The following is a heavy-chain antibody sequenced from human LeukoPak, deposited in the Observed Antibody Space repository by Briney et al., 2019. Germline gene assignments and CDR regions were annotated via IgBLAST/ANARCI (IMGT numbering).Heavy chain of an antibody. Sequence: GGSLRLSCAASGFTFSSYWMSWVRQAPGKGLEWVANIKQDGSEKYYVDSVKGRFTISRDNAKNSLYLQMNSPRAEDTAVYYCARLNTGVKINAFDIWGQGTMVTVSS. D-gene: IGHD2-8*01. CDR1: GFTFSSYW. J-gene: IGHJ3*02. V-gene: IGHV3-7*01. CDR2: IKQDGSEK. CDR3: ARLNTGVKINAFDI.